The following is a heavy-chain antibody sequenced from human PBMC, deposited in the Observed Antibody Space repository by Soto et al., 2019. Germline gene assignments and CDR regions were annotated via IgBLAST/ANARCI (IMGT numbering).Heavy chain of an antibody. J-gene: IGHJ6*02. CDR1: GGTFSSYA. CDR2: IIPISETT. D-gene: IGHD2-2*01. V-gene: IGHV1-69*01. CDR3: ARSQGSSTSLEIYYYYYYGMDV. Sequence: QVQLVQSGAEVKKPGSSVKVSCKASGGTFSSYAISWVRQAPGQGLEWMGGIIPISETTNYAQKFQGRVTSTADESKSTAYMELSSLRSEDTAVYYCARSQGSSTSLEIYYYYYYGMDVWGQGNTVTVSS.